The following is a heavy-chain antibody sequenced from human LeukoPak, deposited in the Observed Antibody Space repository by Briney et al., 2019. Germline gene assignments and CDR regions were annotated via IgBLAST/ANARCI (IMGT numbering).Heavy chain of an antibody. CDR2: ISSGGNTI. Sequence: GGSLRLSCAASGFTFSSYEMNWVRQAPGEGLEWVSYISSGGNTIYYADSVKGRFTMSRDNAKNSLYLQMNSLRAEDTAVYYCAREGTAMVSFDYWGQGTLVTVSS. J-gene: IGHJ4*02. CDR3: AREGTAMVSFDY. D-gene: IGHD5-18*01. CDR1: GFTFSSYE. V-gene: IGHV3-48*03.